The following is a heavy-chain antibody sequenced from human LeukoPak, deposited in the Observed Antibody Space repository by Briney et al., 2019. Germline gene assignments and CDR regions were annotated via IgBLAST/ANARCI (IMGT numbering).Heavy chain of an antibody. V-gene: IGHV3-33*01. Sequence: GGSLRLSCAASGFTFSSYGMHWVPQAPGKGLEWVAVIWYDGSNKYYADSVKGRFTISRDNSKNTLYLQMDSLRAGDTPVYYCARDHDQSIGSYWGQGTLVTVSS. D-gene: IGHD6-6*01. J-gene: IGHJ4*02. CDR1: GFTFSSYG. CDR2: IWYDGSNK. CDR3: ARDHDQSIGSY.